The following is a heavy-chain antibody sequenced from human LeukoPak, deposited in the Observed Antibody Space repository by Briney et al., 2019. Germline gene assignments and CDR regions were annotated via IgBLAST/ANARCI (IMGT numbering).Heavy chain of an antibody. CDR1: GGSFSGYY. J-gene: IGHJ4*02. CDR2: IYYSGST. Sequence: SETLSLTCAVYGGSFSGYYWSWIRQPPGKGLEWIGYIYYSGSTNYNPSFYSRVTISVDTSKNQFSLKLSSVTAADTAIYYCARAGAIAARPDFDYWGQGTLVTVSS. V-gene: IGHV4-59*01. D-gene: IGHD6-6*01. CDR3: ARAGAIAARPDFDY.